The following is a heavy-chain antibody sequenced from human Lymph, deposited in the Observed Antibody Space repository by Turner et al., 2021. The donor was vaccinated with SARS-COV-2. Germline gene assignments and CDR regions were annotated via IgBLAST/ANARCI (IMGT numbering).Heavy chain of an antibody. CDR2: INHSGST. CDR3: ARVWVRWWYFDL. D-gene: IGHD7-27*01. CDR1: GGSFSGYY. J-gene: IGHJ2*01. V-gene: IGHV4-34*01. Sequence: QVQLQPWGAGLLTPSETLSLTCAVYGGSFSGYYWSWIRQPPGKGLEWIGEINHSGSTNYNPSLKSRVTISVDTSKKQFSLKLSSVTAADTAVYYCARVWVRWWYFDLWGRGTLVTVSS.